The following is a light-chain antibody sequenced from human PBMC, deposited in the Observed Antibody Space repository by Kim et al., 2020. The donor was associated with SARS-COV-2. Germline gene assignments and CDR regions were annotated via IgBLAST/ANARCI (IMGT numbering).Light chain of an antibody. CDR2: DAS. V-gene: IGKV3-11*01. J-gene: IGKJ4*01. CDR1: QSVSSN. CDR3: HQRSNWPLT. Sequence: EIVLTQSPATLSLSPGERATLSCRASQSVSSNLAWYQQRPGQAPRLLMYDASNRATGIPARFSGSGSGSDFTLTISSLEPEDFAIYYCHQRSNWPLTFGGGTKVDIK.